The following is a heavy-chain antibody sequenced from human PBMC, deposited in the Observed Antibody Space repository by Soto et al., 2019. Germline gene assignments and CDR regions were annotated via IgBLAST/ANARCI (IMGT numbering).Heavy chain of an antibody. Sequence: GGSLRLSCAAAGFAFSTYAMTWVRQAPGKGLEWVSVISGSGGSSYYAASVKGRFTVSRDNSKNTLFLQMNGLRAEDTAVYYCAKVTKRAAAGRYEYYKYGMDVWGQGTTVTVSS. V-gene: IGHV3-23*01. J-gene: IGHJ6*02. CDR2: ISGSGGSS. CDR1: GFAFSTYA. CDR3: AKVTKRAAAGRYEYYKYGMDV. D-gene: IGHD6-13*01.